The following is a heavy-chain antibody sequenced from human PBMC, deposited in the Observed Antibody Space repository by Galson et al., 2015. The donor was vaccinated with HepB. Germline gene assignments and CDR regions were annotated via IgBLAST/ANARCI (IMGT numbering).Heavy chain of an antibody. J-gene: IGHJ6*02. D-gene: IGHD2-2*01. CDR1: GFTFSSYS. CDR2: ISSSSSTI. Sequence: SLRLSCAASGFTFSSYSMNWVRQAPGKGLEWVSYISSSSSTIYYADSVKGRFTISRDNAKNSLYLQMNSLRDEDTAVYYCARDFPIPAAISWSDYYYGMDVWGQGTTVTVSS. V-gene: IGHV3-48*02. CDR3: ARDFPIPAAISWSDYYYGMDV.